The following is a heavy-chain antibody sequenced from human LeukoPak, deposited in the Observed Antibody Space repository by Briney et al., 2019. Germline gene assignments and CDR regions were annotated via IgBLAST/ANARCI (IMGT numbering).Heavy chain of an antibody. Sequence: ASVKVSCKASGYTFTSYDINWVRQATGQGLEWMGWMNPKSGYTGYAQKFQGKVTMTRDTSIGTAYMEVTSLTFEDTAIYYCARVNGLPDYWGQGTLVTVSS. CDR3: ARVNGLPDY. CDR2: MNPKSGYT. J-gene: IGHJ4*02. D-gene: IGHD2-8*01. CDR1: GYTFTSYD. V-gene: IGHV1-8*01.